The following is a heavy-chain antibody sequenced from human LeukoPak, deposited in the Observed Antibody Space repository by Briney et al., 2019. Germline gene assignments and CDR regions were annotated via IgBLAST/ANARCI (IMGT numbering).Heavy chain of an antibody. Sequence: GGSLRLSCAASGFTFSSYSMNWVRQSPGKGLEWVANMKTDGSEIYYLDSVKGRFTISRDNAKNSLYLQMNSLRAEDTAVYYCARGIEATPNSFDPWGQGTLVTVSS. CDR2: MKTDGSEI. V-gene: IGHV3-7*04. CDR1: GFTFSSYS. CDR3: ARGIEATPNSFDP. J-gene: IGHJ5*02. D-gene: IGHD2-15*01.